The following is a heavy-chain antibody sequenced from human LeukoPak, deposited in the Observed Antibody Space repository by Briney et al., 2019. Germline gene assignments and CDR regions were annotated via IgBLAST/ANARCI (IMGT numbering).Heavy chain of an antibody. CDR2: ISDDGGNK. J-gene: IGHJ4*02. CDR1: GFTFSSYS. Sequence: GGSLRLSCAASGFTFSSYSMNWVRQAPGKGLEWVAVISDDGGNKYYADSVKGRFTISRDNSKNTLSLLMNSLRAEDTALYYCAKRGSCTSISCLSTTLDSWGQGALVTVSS. V-gene: IGHV3-30*18. D-gene: IGHD2-2*01. CDR3: AKRGSCTSISCLSTTLDS.